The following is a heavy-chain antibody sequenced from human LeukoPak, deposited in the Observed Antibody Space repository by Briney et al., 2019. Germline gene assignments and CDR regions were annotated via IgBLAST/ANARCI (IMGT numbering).Heavy chain of an antibody. CDR3: ARASTGYNSSWFNYYYYGMDV. CDR1: GYTFTSYG. V-gene: IGHV1-18*01. Sequence: GASVKVSCKASGYTFTSYGISWVRQAPGQGLEWMGWISAYNGNTNYAQKLQGRVTMTTDTSTSTAYMELRSLRSDDTAVYYCARASTGYNSSWFNYYYYGMDVWGQGTTVTVSS. J-gene: IGHJ6*02. CDR2: ISAYNGNT. D-gene: IGHD6-13*01.